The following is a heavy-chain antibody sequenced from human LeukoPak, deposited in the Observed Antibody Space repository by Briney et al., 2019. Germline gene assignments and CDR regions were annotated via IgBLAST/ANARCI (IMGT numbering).Heavy chain of an antibody. V-gene: IGHV1-2*02. CDR3: ARGSLYGDPWFDP. Sequence: ASVKVSCKASGYTFTGYYMHWVRQAPGQGLEWTGWINPNSGGTNYAQKFQGRVTMTRDTSISTDYMELSRLRSDDTAVYYCARGSLYGDPWFDPWGQGTLVTVSS. CDR2: INPNSGGT. D-gene: IGHD4-17*01. CDR1: GYTFTGYY. J-gene: IGHJ5*02.